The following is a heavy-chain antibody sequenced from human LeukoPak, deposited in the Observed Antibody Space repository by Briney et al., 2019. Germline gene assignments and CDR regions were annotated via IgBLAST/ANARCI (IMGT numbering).Heavy chain of an antibody. V-gene: IGHV4-59*08. CDR1: GGSISNYY. CDR3: ARRYTASPGERFDY. D-gene: IGHD2-2*02. J-gene: IGHJ4*02. CDR2: IYSSGNT. Sequence: SETLSLTCTVSGGSISNYYWTWIRQPPGKGLEWIGNIYSSGNTNYNPSLNSRVTISLDTSKNQFSLMLRSLTAADTAVYYCARRYTASPGERFDYWGQGTLVTVSS.